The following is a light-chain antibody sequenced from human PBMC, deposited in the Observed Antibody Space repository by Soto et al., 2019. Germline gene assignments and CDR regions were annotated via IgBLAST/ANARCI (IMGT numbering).Light chain of an antibody. V-gene: IGLV3-1*01. CDR1: KLGDKY. CDR2: QDS. Sequence: SYELTQPPSVSVSPGQTDSITCSGVKLGDKYARWYQQKPGQYPVLVIYQDSKRPSGIPERFSGSNSGNTATLTISGTQAMDEADYYCQAWDSSTAVVFVGGTKVTDL. CDR3: QAWDSSTAVV. J-gene: IGLJ2*01.